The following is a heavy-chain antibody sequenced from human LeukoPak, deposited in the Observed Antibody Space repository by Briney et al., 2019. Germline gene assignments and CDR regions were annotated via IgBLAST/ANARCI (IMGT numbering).Heavy chain of an antibody. CDR3: ARDSLLRGRHFDY. CDR2: ISSSSSYI. Sequence: GGSLRLSCAASGFTFSSYSMNWVRQAPGKGLEWVSSISSSSSYIYYADSVKGRFTISRDNAKNSLYLQMNSLRAEDTAVYYCARDSLLRGRHFDYWGQGTLVTVSS. CDR1: GFTFSSYS. V-gene: IGHV3-21*01. J-gene: IGHJ4*02.